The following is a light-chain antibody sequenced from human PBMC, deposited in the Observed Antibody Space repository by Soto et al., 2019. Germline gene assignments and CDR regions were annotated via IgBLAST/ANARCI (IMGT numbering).Light chain of an antibody. CDR2: DAS. CDR1: QSVSSAY. J-gene: IGKJ1*01. V-gene: IGKV3-20*01. CDR3: HQYGILPRT. Sequence: EIVLTQSPGTLSLSPGERATLSCRASQSVSSAYLAWYQQKPGQAPRLLIYDASTRATGIPDRFSGSGSGTDFSLTISRLEPEDFAVYYCHQYGILPRTFGQGTKVDIK.